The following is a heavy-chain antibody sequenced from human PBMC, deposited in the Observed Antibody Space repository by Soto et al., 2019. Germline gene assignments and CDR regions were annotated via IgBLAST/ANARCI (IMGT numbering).Heavy chain of an antibody. J-gene: IGHJ2*01. D-gene: IGHD3-16*01. CDR3: AKVPIMITFQVNWYFDL. CDR1: GFTFSSSA. Sequence: GGSLRLSCAASGFTFSSSAMSWVRQAPGKGLEWVSAISGSGGSTYYADSVKGRFTISRDNSKNTLYLQMNSLRAEDMAVYYCAKVPIMITFQVNWYFDLWGRGTLVTVSS. CDR2: ISGSGGST. V-gene: IGHV3-23*01.